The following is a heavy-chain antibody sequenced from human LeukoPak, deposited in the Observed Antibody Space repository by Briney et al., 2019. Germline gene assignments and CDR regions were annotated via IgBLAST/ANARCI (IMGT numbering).Heavy chain of an antibody. J-gene: IGHJ3*01. CDR2: IKQDGSEK. D-gene: IGHD6-13*01. Sequence: GGSLRLSCAASRFTFSKYWMSWVRQAPGKGLEWVANIKQDGSEKYYVDSVKGRFTISRDNAKNSLSLQMNSLRAEDTAVYYCARNRIWLAAGPDAFDVWGQGTMVTVSS. CDR3: ARNRIWLAAGPDAFDV. CDR1: RFTFSKYW. V-gene: IGHV3-7*01.